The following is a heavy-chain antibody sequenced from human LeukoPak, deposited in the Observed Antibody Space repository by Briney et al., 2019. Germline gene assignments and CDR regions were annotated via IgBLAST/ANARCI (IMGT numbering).Heavy chain of an antibody. Sequence: GASVKVSCKVSGYTLTELSMHWVRQAPGKGLEWMGGFDPEDGETIYAQKFQGRVTMTEDTSTDTAYMELSSLRSEDTAVYYCARSPPWWELSSKYYFDYWGQGTLVTVSS. CDR1: GYTLTELS. J-gene: IGHJ4*02. CDR2: FDPEDGET. D-gene: IGHD1-26*01. CDR3: ARSPPWWELSSKYYFDY. V-gene: IGHV1-24*01.